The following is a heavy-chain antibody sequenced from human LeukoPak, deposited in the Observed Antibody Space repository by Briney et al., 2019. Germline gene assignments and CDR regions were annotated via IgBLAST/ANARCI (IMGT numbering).Heavy chain of an antibody. CDR1: GYTFTGYY. V-gene: IGHV1-2*02. CDR2: INPNSGGT. Sequence: ASVKVSCKASGYTFTGYYTHWVRQAPGQGLEWMGWINPNSGGTNYAQKFQGRVTMTRDTSISTAYMELSRLRSDDTAVFYCARDLGNTAPRDVWGQGTLVTVSS. CDR3: ARDLGNTAPRDV. J-gene: IGHJ4*02. D-gene: IGHD5-18*01.